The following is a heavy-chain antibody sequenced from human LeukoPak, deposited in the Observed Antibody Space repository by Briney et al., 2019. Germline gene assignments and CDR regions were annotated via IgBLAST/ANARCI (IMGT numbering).Heavy chain of an antibody. CDR3: AREPRYYYDSSGYLD. Sequence: SVKVSCKASGDTFSSYAISWVRQAPGQGLEWMGGIIPIFGTANYAQKFQGRVTITADKSTSTAYMELSSLRSEDTAVYYCAREPRYYYDSSGYLDWGQGTLVTVSS. D-gene: IGHD3-22*01. V-gene: IGHV1-69*06. J-gene: IGHJ4*02. CDR1: GDTFSSYA. CDR2: IIPIFGTA.